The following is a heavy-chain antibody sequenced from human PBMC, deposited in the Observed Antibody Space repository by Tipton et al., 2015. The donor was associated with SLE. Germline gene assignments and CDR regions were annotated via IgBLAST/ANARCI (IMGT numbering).Heavy chain of an antibody. CDR2: IYTSGST. Sequence: LRLSCTVSGGSISSYYWSWIRQPAGKGLEWIGRIYTSGSTNYNPSLKSRVTMSVDTSKNQFSLKLSSVTAADTAVYYCARDGMAGGYFQHWGQGTLVTVSS. CDR1: GGSISSYY. V-gene: IGHV4-4*07. J-gene: IGHJ1*01. CDR3: ARDGMAGGYFQH. D-gene: IGHD6-13*01.